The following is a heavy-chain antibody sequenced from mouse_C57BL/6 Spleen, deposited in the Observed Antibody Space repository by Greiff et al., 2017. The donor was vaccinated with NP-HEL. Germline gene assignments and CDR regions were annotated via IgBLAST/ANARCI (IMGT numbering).Heavy chain of an antibody. J-gene: IGHJ2*01. V-gene: IGHV1-69*01. CDR1: GYTFTSYW. Sequence: QVQLQQPGAELVMPGASVKLSCKASGYTFTSYWMHWVKQRPGQGLEWIGEIDPSDSYTNYNQKFKGKSTLTVDKSSSTAYMQLSSLTSEDSAVCYRAKTPDYGSRGYFDYWGQGTTLTVSS. CDR3: AKTPDYGSRGYFDY. CDR2: IDPSDSYT. D-gene: IGHD1-1*01.